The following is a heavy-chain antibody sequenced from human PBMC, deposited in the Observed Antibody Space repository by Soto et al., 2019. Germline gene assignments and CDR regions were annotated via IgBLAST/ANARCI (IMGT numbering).Heavy chain of an antibody. J-gene: IGHJ4*02. V-gene: IGHV3-23*01. CDR1: GFTFSSYA. CDR3: AKDLMYAIWGIFDY. CDR2: ISGSGGST. D-gene: IGHD2-8*01. Sequence: GGFLRLSCAASGFTFSSYAMSWVRQAPGKGLEWVSAISGSGGSTYYADSVKGRFTISRDNSKNTLYLQMNSLRAEDTAVYYCAKDLMYAIWGIFDYWGQGTLVTVSS.